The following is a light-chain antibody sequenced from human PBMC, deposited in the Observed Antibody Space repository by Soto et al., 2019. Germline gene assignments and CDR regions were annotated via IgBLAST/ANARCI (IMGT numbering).Light chain of an antibody. CDR3: CSYTTSSTYV. CDR1: GSDIGGYNY. J-gene: IGLJ1*01. CDR2: DVS. Sequence: QSVLTQPASVSGSPGQSITTSCTGTGSDIGGYNYVSWYQQHPGKAPKLMIYDVSNRPSGVSSRFSGSKSGNTASLTISGLQAEDEADYYCCSYTTSSTYVFGTGTKVTVL. V-gene: IGLV2-14*01.